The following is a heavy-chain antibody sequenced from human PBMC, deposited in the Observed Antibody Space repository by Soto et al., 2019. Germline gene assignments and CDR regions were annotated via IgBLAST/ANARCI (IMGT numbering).Heavy chain of an antibody. J-gene: IGHJ3*02. CDR1: GFTFSSYS. Sequence: GGSLRLSCAASGFTFSSYSMNWVRQAPGKGLEWVSSISSSSSYIYYADSVKGRFNISRDNAKNPLYLQMNSLRAEDTAVYYCARAFLLRYFDWLLLDAFDIWGQGTMVTVSS. V-gene: IGHV3-21*01. D-gene: IGHD3-9*01. CDR2: ISSSSSYI. CDR3: ARAFLLRYFDWLLLDAFDI.